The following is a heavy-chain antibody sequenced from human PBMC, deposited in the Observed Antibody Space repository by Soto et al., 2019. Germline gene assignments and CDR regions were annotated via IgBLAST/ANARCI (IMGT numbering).Heavy chain of an antibody. V-gene: IGHV4-39*01. D-gene: IGHD2-15*01. CDR1: DGSISSSSFY. Sequence: PSETLSLTCTVSDGSISSSSFYWGWIRQPPGKGLEWIATFYYGGSTYYNPSLKSRVTISVDTSKNHFSLKLSSVTAADTAVYYCARHLSIGYCSGGSCYPLDSWGQGXLVTVSS. CDR2: FYYGGST. J-gene: IGHJ4*02. CDR3: ARHLSIGYCSGGSCYPLDS.